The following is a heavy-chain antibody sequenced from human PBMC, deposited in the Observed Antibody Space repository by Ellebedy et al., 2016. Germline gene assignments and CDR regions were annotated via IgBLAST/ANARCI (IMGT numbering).Heavy chain of an antibody. CDR1: GFTFSSYS. Sequence: GGSLRLSXAASGFTFSSYSMNWVRQAPGKGLEWVSSISSSSSYIYYADSVKGRFTISRDNAKNSLYLQMNSLRAEDTAVYYCARDLGNWDGAFDYWGQGTLVTVSS. CDR3: ARDLGNWDGAFDY. CDR2: ISSSSSYI. J-gene: IGHJ4*02. V-gene: IGHV3-21*01. D-gene: IGHD1-1*01.